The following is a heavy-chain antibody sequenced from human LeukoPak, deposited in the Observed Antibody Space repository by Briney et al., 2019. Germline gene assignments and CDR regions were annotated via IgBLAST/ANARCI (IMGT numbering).Heavy chain of an antibody. D-gene: IGHD2-21*02. V-gene: IGHV1-18*01. CDR1: GYSFTSYG. J-gene: IGHJ5*02. CDR3: ARACHLVVVTAEGGWLDP. CDR2: ISIYNGET. Sequence: RASVKVSCKASGYSFTSYGIGWVRQAPGQGLEWVGWISIYNGETYHTQSLQDRVTITTDTSTNTVYMELRSLRSDDTAVYYCARACHLVVVTAEGGWLDPWGQGTLVTVSS.